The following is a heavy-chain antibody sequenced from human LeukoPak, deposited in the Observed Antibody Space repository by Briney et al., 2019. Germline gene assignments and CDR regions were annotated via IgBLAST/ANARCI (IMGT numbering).Heavy chain of an antibody. CDR3: ARLTTYYYDSSGYSHDY. V-gene: IGHV1-69*04. D-gene: IGHD3-22*01. CDR2: IIPILGIA. Sequence: GASVKVSCKASGGTFSSYAIGWVRQAPGQGLEWMGRIIPILGIANYAQKFQGRVTITADKSTSTAYMELSSLRSEDTAVYYCARLTTYYYDSSGYSHDYWGQGTLVTVSS. J-gene: IGHJ4*02. CDR1: GGTFSSYA.